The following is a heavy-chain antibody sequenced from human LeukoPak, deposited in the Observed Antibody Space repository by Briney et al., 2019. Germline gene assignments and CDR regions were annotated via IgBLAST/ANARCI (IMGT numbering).Heavy chain of an antibody. D-gene: IGHD5-18*01. J-gene: IGHJ4*02. CDR1: GYSFTSYW. Sequence: GESLKISCKGSGYSFTSYWIGWVRRMPGKGLEWMGVIYPGDSDTRYSPSFQGQVTISADKSINTAYLHWSSPKASDTATYYCARRGFSSEEYDYWGQGTLVTVSS. CDR2: IYPGDSDT. V-gene: IGHV5-51*01. CDR3: ARRGFSSEEYDY.